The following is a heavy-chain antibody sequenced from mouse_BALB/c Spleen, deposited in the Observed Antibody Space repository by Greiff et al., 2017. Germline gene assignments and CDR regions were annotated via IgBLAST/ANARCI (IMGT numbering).Heavy chain of an antibody. CDR2: INPNNGDT. D-gene: IGHD2-3*01. V-gene: IGHV1-26*01. CDR1: GYTFTDYY. J-gene: IGHJ3*01. Sequence: VPLQPAGPGAVEPGGSGEMFRKASGYTFTDYYMKGVKQSHGKSLEWIGDINPNNGDTFYNQKFKGKATLTVDKSSSTAYMQLNSLTSEDSAVYYCARGGWAYWGQGTLVTVSA. CDR3: ARGGWAY.